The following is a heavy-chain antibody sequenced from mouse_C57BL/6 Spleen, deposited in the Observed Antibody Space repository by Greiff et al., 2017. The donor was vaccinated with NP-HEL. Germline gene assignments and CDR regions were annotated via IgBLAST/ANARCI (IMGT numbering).Heavy chain of an antibody. CDR1: GYTFTGYW. V-gene: IGHV1-9*01. Sequence: QVQLQQSGAELMKPGASVKLSCKATGYTFTGYWIEWVKQRPGHGLEWIGEILPGSGSINYNEKFKGKATFTADPSSNTAYMQLSSLTTEDSAIYYCARSGGSLLTFDYWGHGTTLTVSS. J-gene: IGHJ2*01. D-gene: IGHD2-1*01. CDR2: ILPGSGSI. CDR3: ARSGGSLLTFDY.